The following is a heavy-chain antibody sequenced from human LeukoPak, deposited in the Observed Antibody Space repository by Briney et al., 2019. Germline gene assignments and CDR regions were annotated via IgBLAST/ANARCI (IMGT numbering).Heavy chain of an antibody. J-gene: IGHJ3*02. CDR2: IQYGGSKK. CDR3: ARDHHRRLYDSQARNTFDI. CDR1: GFTFSSNG. V-gene: IGHV3-30*02. D-gene: IGHD3-22*01. Sequence: GGSLRLSCVASGFTFSSNGMHWVRQAPGKGLEWVTFIQYGGSKKYYADSVKGRLALSRDNAKNSLYLQMNSLRAEDTAVYYCARDHHRRLYDSQARNTFDIWGQGTMVTVSS.